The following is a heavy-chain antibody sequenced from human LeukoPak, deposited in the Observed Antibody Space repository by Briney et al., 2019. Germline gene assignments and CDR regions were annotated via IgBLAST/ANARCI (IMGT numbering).Heavy chain of an antibody. CDR2: IPYDGSNK. J-gene: IGHJ4*02. Sequence: GGSLRLSCAASGFSFSSYGMHWVRQAPGKGLEWVALIPYDGSNKYYADSVKGRFTISRDNSKNTLYLQMNSLRAEDTAVYYCAKDHLRYSTVWFYFDYWGQGTLVTVSS. V-gene: IGHV3-30*18. CDR1: GFSFSSYG. D-gene: IGHD6-19*01. CDR3: AKDHLRYSTVWFYFDY.